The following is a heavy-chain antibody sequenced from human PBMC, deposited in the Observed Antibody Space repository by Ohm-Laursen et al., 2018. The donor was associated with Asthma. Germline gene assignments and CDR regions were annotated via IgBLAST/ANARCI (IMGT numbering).Heavy chain of an antibody. D-gene: IGHD2-2*01. CDR2: IIPIFGTA. V-gene: IGHV1-69*01. J-gene: IGHJ6*02. Sequence: SSVKVSCKASGGTFSSYAISWVRQAPGQGLEWMGGIIPIFGTANYAQKFQGRVTITADESTSTAYMELSSLRSEDTAVYYCASYGDIVVVPAATPFLYYYGMDVWGQGTTVTVSS. CDR3: ASYGDIVVVPAATPFLYYYGMDV. CDR1: GGTFSSYA.